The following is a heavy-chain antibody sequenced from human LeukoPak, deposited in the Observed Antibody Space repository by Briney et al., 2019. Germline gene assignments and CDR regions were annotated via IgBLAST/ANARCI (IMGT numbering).Heavy chain of an antibody. V-gene: IGHV3-7*03. J-gene: IGHJ6*02. CDR3: ARNNGMDV. Sequence: GGSLRLSCAASGFTLSNHWMTWVRQVPGRGPEWVANVNRDGGETYYLDSVKGRFTISKDNAKNSLYLQMNSLRAEDTALYHCARNNGMDVWGQGTTVIVSS. CDR2: VNRDGGET. CDR1: GFTLSNHW.